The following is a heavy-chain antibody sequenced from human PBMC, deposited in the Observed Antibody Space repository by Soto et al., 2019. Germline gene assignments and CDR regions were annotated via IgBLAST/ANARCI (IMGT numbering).Heavy chain of an antibody. CDR2: IYWDGDK. CDR3: AHRSNLHRSISGWYDFDY. D-gene: IGHD6-19*01. V-gene: IGHV2-5*02. J-gene: IGHJ4*02. Sequence: QITLKESGPTLVKPTQTLTLTCTFSGFSLSTTGVGVAWIRQPPGKALEWLALIYWDGDKRYSTSLKSRLTITKETSRNQVVLTMTKMDPVDTATYYGAHRSNLHRSISGWYDFDYWGQGTLVTVSS. CDR1: GFSLSTTGVG.